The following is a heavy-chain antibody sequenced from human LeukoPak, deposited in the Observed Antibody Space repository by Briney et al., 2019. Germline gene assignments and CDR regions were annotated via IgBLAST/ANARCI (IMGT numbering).Heavy chain of an antibody. V-gene: IGHV3-21*01. CDR1: GFTFSGPN. CDR2: ISTSSSYI. J-gene: IGHJ4*02. D-gene: IGHD6-19*01. CDR3: AKQQWLDGAYYFDY. Sequence: KAGGSLRLSCAASGFTFSGPNLNWVRQAPGKGLEWVSSISTSSSYIYYGDSVKGRFTISRDNAKKSLYLQMNSLRAEDTAVYYCAKQQWLDGAYYFDYWGQGTLVTVSS.